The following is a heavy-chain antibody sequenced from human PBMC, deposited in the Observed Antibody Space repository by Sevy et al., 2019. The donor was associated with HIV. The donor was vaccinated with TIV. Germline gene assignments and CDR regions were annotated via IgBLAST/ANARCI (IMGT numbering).Heavy chain of an antibody. CDR2: IYYSGST. D-gene: IGHD1-20*01. Sequence: SETLSLTCSVSGGSMNLYYWSWIRQPPGKGLEWIGFIYYSGSTNYNPSLKSRVTISVDTSENQFSLKLSSVTAADTAAYYCARVGFNWNVVDYWGQGTLVTISS. CDR1: GGSMNLYY. V-gene: IGHV4-59*01. CDR3: ARVGFNWNVVDY. J-gene: IGHJ4*02.